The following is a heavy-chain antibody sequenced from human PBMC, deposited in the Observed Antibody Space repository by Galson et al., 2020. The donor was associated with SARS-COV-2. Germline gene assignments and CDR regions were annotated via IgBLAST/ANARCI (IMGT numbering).Heavy chain of an antibody. D-gene: IGHD2-15*01. CDR2: INPNSGGP. CDR3: AAGDCSGGSFFGNCDY. CDR1: GYTFTGYY. J-gene: IGHJ4*02. Sequence: ASVTVSCKASGYTFTGYYMHWVRQAPGQGLEWMGWINPNSGGPNYAQKFQGWVTMTRDTSISKAYMELSRLSSDDTAVYYCAAGDCSGGSFFGNCDYWGQGTLVTVSS. V-gene: IGHV1-2*04.